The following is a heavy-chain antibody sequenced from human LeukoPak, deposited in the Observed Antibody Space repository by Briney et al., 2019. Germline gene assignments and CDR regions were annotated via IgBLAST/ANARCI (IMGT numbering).Heavy chain of an antibody. J-gene: IGHJ4*02. CDR1: GFTFSSYS. CDR2: ISSSSSTI. V-gene: IGHV3-48*01. Sequence: PGGSLRLSCAASGFTFSSYSMNWVRQAPGKGLEWVSYISSSSSTIYYADSVKGRFTISRDNAKNSLYLQMNSLRAEDTAVYYCARLDSSGYNSPFDYWGQGTLVTVSS. D-gene: IGHD3-22*01. CDR3: ARLDSSGYNSPFDY.